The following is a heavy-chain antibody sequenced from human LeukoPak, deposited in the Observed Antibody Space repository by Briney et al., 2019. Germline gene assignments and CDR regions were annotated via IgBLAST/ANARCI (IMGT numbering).Heavy chain of an antibody. CDR1: GFTFSSYS. V-gene: IGHV3-21*01. CDR3: ARDGGGSKRPRRYAFDI. J-gene: IGHJ3*02. D-gene: IGHD3-16*01. CDR2: ISSSSSYI. Sequence: GGSLRLSCAASGFTFSSYSMNWVRQAPGKGLEWVSSISSSSSYIYYADSVKGRFTISRDNAKNSLYLQMNSLRAEDTAVYYCARDGGGSKRPRRYAFDIWGQGTMVTVSS.